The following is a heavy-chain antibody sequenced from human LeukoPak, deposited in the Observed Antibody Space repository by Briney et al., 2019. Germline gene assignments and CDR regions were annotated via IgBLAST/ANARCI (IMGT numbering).Heavy chain of an antibody. CDR1: GFTFDDYG. J-gene: IGHJ6*03. V-gene: IGHV3-21*01. D-gene: IGHD4-17*01. CDR3: ARTTTVTTFYYYYYMDV. CDR2: ISSSSSYI. Sequence: GGSLRLSCAASGFTFDDYGMSWVRHAPGKGLEWVSSISSSSSYIYYADSVKGRFTISRDNAKNSLYLQMNSLRAEDTAVYYCARTTTVTTFYYYYYMDVWGKGTTVTVSS.